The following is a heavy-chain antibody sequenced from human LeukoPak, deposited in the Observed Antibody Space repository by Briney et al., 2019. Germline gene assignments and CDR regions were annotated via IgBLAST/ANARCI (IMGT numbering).Heavy chain of an antibody. CDR2: INPNSGGT. J-gene: IGHJ3*02. V-gene: IGHV1-2*02. CDR1: GYTFTGYY. Sequence: ASVKVSCKASGYTFTGYYMHWVRQAPGQGLEWMGWINPNSGGTNYAQKFQGRVTITADESTSTAYMELSSLRSEDTAVYYCATRVASDAFDIWGQGTMVTVSS. D-gene: IGHD3-3*01. CDR3: ATRVASDAFDI.